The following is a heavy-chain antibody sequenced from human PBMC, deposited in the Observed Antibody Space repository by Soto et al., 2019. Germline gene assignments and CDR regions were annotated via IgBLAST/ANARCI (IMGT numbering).Heavy chain of an antibody. Sequence: GGSLRLSCAASGFTFDDYAMHWVRQAPGKGLEWVSGISWNSGSIGYADSVKGRFTISRDNAKNSLYLQMNSLRAEDTAFYYCAKDIYTSGPEIAFDIWGQGTMVTVSS. D-gene: IGHD3-10*01. CDR1: GFTFDDYA. CDR2: ISWNSGSI. CDR3: AKDIYTSGPEIAFDI. V-gene: IGHV3-9*01. J-gene: IGHJ3*02.